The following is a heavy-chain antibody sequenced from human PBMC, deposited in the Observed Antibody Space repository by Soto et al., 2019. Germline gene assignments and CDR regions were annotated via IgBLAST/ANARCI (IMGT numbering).Heavy chain of an antibody. Sequence: QVQLVESGGGVVQPGRSLRLSCSASGFTLSSYGMHWVRQAPGKGLEWVAFTSYDGTDKNYAASVKGRFTISRDNSKNTLFLQVNFLRPEDTAVYYCARGYYGDLALAPPAPPRYGMDVWGQGTTVTVSS. CDR3: ARGYYGDLALAPPAPPRYGMDV. J-gene: IGHJ6*02. CDR2: TSYDGTDK. D-gene: IGHD2-15*01. CDR1: GFTLSSYG. V-gene: IGHV3-30*03.